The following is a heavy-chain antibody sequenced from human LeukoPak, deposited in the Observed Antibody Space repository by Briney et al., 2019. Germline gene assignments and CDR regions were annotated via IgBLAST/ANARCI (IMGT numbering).Heavy chain of an antibody. CDR3: ARVSSSWYQDWYFDL. CDR1: GCTISSYY. D-gene: IGHD6-13*01. CDR2: IYTSESP. J-gene: IGHJ2*01. Sequence: SETLSLTCTASGCTISSYYWSWIRQPPGKGLEWIGRIYTSESPTYNPSLKSRVTMSLDTSKNQFSLKLSSVTAADTAVYYCARVSSSWYQDWYFDLWGRGTLVTVSS. V-gene: IGHV4-4*07.